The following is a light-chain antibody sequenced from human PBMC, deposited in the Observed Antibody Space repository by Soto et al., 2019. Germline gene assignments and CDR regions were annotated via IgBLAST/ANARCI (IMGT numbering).Light chain of an antibody. CDR1: QSITTW. V-gene: IGKV1-39*01. CDR3: QQSYYTPLT. J-gene: IGKJ4*01. Sequence: DIQMTQSPSTVSAYVGDSVTITCRASQSITTWLAWYQQTPGRAPKFLISAASSLQSGVPSRFSGSGSGTDFTLTISSLQPEDFATYYCQQSYYTPLTFGGGTKVDIK. CDR2: AAS.